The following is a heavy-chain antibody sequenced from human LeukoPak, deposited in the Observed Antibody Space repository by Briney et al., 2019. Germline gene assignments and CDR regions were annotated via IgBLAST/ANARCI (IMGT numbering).Heavy chain of an antibody. CDR3: ARGDYDYVWGSYSNWFDP. V-gene: IGHV4-31*03. J-gene: IGHJ5*02. Sequence: PSETLSLTCTVSGGSISSGGYYWSWIRQHPGKGLEWIGHIYYSGSTYYNPSLKSRVTISVDTSKNQFSLKLSSVTAADTAVYYCARGDYDYVWGSYSNWFDPWGQGTLVTVSS. CDR1: GGSISSGGYY. D-gene: IGHD3-16*01. CDR2: IYYSGST.